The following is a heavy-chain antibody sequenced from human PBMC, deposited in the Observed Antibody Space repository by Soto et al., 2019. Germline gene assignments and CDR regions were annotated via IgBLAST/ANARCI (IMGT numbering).Heavy chain of an antibody. CDR3: ARSRSHIVVVTARQTDI. CDR2: IDPSDSYT. J-gene: IGHJ3*02. CDR1: GYSFTSYW. V-gene: IGHV5-10-1*01. Sequence: PGESLKISCKGSGYSFTSYWISWVRQMPGKGLEWMGRIDPSDSYTNYSPSFQGHVTISADKSISTAYLQWSSLKASDTAMYYCARSRSHIVVVTARQTDIWGQGTMVTVSS. D-gene: IGHD2-21*02.